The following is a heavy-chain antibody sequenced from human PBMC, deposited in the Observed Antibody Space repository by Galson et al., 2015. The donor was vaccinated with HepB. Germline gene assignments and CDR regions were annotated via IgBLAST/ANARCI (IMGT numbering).Heavy chain of an antibody. V-gene: IGHV3-33*01. Sequence: SLRLSCAASGFTFSSYGMHWVRQAPGKGLEWVAVIWYDGSNKYYADSVKGRFTISRDNSKNTLYLQMNSLRAEDTAVYYCARGWSYGDYVPYAFDIWGQGTMVTVSS. CDR3: ARGWSYGDYVPYAFDI. D-gene: IGHD4-17*01. CDR1: GFTFSSYG. CDR2: IWYDGSNK. J-gene: IGHJ3*02.